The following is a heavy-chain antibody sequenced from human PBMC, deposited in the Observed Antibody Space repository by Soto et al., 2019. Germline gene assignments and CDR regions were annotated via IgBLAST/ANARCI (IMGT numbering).Heavy chain of an antibody. Sequence: QVQLVESGGGVVQPGRSLRLSCEASGFTFSHYGRHWVRQAPGKGLEWVAVILNDGSRQHYADSVKGRLTISRDNSKNTLYLDMNGLRVEDTAVYYCARDDDYGDNGLDYWGQGTLVTVSS. CDR3: ARDDDYGDNGLDY. D-gene: IGHD4-17*01. J-gene: IGHJ4*02. CDR2: ILNDGSRQ. V-gene: IGHV3-33*01. CDR1: GFTFSHYG.